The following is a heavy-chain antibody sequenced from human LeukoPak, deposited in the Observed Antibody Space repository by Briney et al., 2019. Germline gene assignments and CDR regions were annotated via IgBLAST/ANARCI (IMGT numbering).Heavy chain of an antibody. Sequence: PGGSLRLSCAASGFTFSDYYMGWIRQAPGKGLEWVSYISSSGSTIYYADSVKGRFTISRDNSKNTLYLQMNSLRAEDTAVYYCARSMVRGVYYYYGMDVWGQGTTVTVSS. CDR2: ISSSGSTI. D-gene: IGHD3-10*01. CDR3: ARSMVRGVYYYYGMDV. V-gene: IGHV3-11*01. J-gene: IGHJ6*02. CDR1: GFTFSDYY.